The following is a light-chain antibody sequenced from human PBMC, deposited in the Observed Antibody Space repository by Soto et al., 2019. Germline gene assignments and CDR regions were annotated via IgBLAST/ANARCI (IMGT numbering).Light chain of an antibody. Sequence: DIQMTQSPSTLSASVGDRVTITCRASQSISSWLAWYQQKPGKAPKLLIYKASSLESGVPSRFSGSGSGTEFTLTISRLQPDGFATYYCQQYNSYPSFGGGTKVEIK. J-gene: IGKJ4*01. CDR2: KAS. CDR3: QQYNSYPS. V-gene: IGKV1-5*03. CDR1: QSISSW.